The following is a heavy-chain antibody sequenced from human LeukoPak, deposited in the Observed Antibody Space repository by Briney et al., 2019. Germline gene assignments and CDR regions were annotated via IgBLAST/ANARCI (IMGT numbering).Heavy chain of an antibody. CDR1: GFTFNSYT. CDR2: ISSRGDGT. D-gene: IGHD3-16*01. V-gene: IGHV3-23*01. CDR3: AKCEASGGGAFDM. Sequence: RGSLRLSCGASGFTFNSYTMTWVRHAPGKGLEWVSGISSRGDGTYYADSVKGRFTISRDNSKNTLYLQMSSLRAEDTAVYYCAKCEASGGGAFDMWGQGTMVTVSS. J-gene: IGHJ3*02.